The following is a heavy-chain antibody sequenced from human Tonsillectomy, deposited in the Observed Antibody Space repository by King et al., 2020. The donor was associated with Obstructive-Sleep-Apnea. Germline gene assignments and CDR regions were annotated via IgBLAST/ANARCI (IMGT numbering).Heavy chain of an antibody. CDR2: ISYDGSNK. CDR3: ARAHSSSWYGYFQH. J-gene: IGHJ1*01. Sequence: VQLVESGGGVVQPGRSLRLSCAASGFTFSSYAMHWVRQAPGKGLEWVAVISYDGSNKYYADSVKGRFTISRDNSKNTLSLQMNSLRAEDTAVYYCARAHSSSWYGYFQHWGQGTLVTVSS. D-gene: IGHD6-13*01. V-gene: IGHV3-30*04. CDR1: GFTFSSYA.